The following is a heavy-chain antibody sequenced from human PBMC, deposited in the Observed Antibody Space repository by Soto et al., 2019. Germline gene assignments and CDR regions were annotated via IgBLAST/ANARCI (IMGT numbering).Heavy chain of an antibody. CDR1: GGTFSSYA. V-gene: IGHV1-69*12. D-gene: IGHD5-12*01. Sequence: QVQLVQSGAEVKKPGSSVKVSCKASGGTFSSYAISWVRQAPGQGLEWMGGIIPIFGTANYAQQCQGRVTITADESTSTAYMELSSLRSEDTAVDYCAREADGYNLGYNWFDPWGQGTLVTVSS. J-gene: IGHJ5*02. CDR2: IIPIFGTA. CDR3: AREADGYNLGYNWFDP.